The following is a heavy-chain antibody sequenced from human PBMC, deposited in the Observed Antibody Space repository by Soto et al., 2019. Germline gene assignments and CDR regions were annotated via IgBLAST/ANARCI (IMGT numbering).Heavy chain of an antibody. CDR1: GYSFTNYW. Sequence: GESLKISCKGSGYSFTNYWIGWVRQMPGKGLEWMGIIYPGESHTRYSPSFQGQVTISVDTSMSSAYLQWSSLKASDTAKYYCARQGYHDIWSGYTAPDYGMDVWGQGTRVTVSS. J-gene: IGHJ6*02. V-gene: IGHV5-51*01. CDR3: ARQGYHDIWSGYTAPDYGMDV. CDR2: IYPGESHT. D-gene: IGHD3-3*01.